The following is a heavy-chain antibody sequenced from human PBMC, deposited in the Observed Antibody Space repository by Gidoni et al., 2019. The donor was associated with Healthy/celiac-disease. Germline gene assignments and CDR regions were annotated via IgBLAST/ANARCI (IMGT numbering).Heavy chain of an antibody. J-gene: IGHJ4*02. D-gene: IGHD6-13*01. CDR2: ISSSSSYI. Sequence: EVQLVESGGGLVKPGGSLRLSCAASCFTFSSYSMNWVRQAPGKGLEWVSSISSSSSYIYYSDSVKGRFTISRDNAKNSLYLQMNSLRAEDTAVYYCARDVSSSWYPHFDYWGQGTLVTVSS. CDR3: ARDVSSSWYPHFDY. V-gene: IGHV3-21*01. CDR1: CFTFSSYS.